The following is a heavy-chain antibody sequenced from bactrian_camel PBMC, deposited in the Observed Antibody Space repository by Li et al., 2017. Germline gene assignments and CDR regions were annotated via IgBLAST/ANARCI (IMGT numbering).Heavy chain of an antibody. V-gene: IGHV3S26*01. J-gene: IGHJ4*01. D-gene: IGHD3*01. Sequence: HVQLVESGGGSVQAGGSLRLSCVISGYTASTYCMSWFRQGPGKEREGVAAIDSYGTTGYADSVKGRFTISEDNAKNTLFLQMDNLKADDTAMYHCAAERAGCSSGKVLRRSDFSSAGQGTQVTVS. CDR1: GYTASTYC. CDR2: IDSYGTT.